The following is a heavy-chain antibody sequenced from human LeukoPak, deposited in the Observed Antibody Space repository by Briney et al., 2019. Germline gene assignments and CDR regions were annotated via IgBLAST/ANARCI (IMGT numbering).Heavy chain of an antibody. CDR1: GFTFSTYS. J-gene: IGHJ4*02. CDR2: ISTSSSYI. CDR3: ARVGRVGSYYFDY. V-gene: IGHV3-21*04. D-gene: IGHD1-26*01. Sequence: GGSLRLSCAASGFTFSTYSMNWVRQAPGKGLEWVSSISTSSSYIYYADSVKGRFTISRDNAKNSLYLQMNSLRAEDTAVYYCARVGRVGSYYFDYWGQGTLVTVSS.